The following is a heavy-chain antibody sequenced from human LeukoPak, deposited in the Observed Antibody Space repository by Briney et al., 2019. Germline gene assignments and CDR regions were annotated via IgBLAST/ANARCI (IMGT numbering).Heavy chain of an antibody. D-gene: IGHD3-16*01. J-gene: IGHJ4*02. CDR3: VREFVGVTFDY. CDR2: SYPEAGTT. Sequence: ASVKASCKASGYTLTTYYIHWMRQTPGQGFEAMGVSYPEAGTTGQGPRFRDRFVMTADTATSTVYMELRSLTSKDTGVYYCVREFVGVTFDYWGQGALIAVSA. CDR1: GYTLTTYY. V-gene: IGHV1-46*01.